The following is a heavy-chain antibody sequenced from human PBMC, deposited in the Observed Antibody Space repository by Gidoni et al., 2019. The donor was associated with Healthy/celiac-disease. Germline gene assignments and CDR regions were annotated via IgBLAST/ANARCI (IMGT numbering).Heavy chain of an antibody. CDR2: ISSRSSYT. CDR3: ASTRHDSGPPDY. V-gene: IGHV3-11*06. J-gene: IGHJ4*02. D-gene: IGHD6-19*01. Sequence: VQLVESGGGLVKPGGSLRLSCAASGFPFSDYYMGWIRQAPGKGLEWVSDISSRSSYTNYADSVKGRFTISRDNAKNSLYLQMNSLRAEDTAVYYCASTRHDSGPPDYWGQGTLVTVSS. CDR1: GFPFSDYY.